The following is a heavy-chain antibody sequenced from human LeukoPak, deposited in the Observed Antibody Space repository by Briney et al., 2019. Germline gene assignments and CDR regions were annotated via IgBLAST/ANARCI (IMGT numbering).Heavy chain of an antibody. CDR2: IYSDNT. D-gene: IGHD4/OR15-4a*01. CDR3: ARRAGAYSHPYDY. Sequence: GGSLRLSCAASGFTFSSYEMNWVRQAPGKGLEWVSFIYSDNTHYTYSVKGRFTISRDNSKNTLYLQMNNLRAEDTAVYYCARRAGAYSHPYDYWGQGTLVTVSS. V-gene: IGHV3-53*01. CDR1: GFTFSSYE. J-gene: IGHJ4*02.